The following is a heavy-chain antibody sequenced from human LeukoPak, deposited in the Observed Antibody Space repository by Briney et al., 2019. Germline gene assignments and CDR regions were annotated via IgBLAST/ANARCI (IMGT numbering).Heavy chain of an antibody. CDR2: INHSGST. Sequence: SETLSLTCAVYGGSFSGYYWSWIRQPPGKGLEWIGEINHSGSTNYNPSLKSRVTISVDTSKNQFSLKLSSVTAADTAVYYCARHYYDSSGYYYVGGRRLKFDYWGQGTLVTVSS. CDR1: GGSFSGYY. V-gene: IGHV4-34*01. D-gene: IGHD3-22*01. J-gene: IGHJ4*02. CDR3: ARHYYDSSGYYYVGGRRLKFDY.